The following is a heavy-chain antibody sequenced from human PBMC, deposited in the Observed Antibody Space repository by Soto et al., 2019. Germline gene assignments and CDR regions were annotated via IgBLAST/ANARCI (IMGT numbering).Heavy chain of an antibody. Sequence: PGGSLRLSCVASGFTFSNYNMNWVLQAPGKGLEWVSHISGSSIYIHYADSVRGRFTISRDNAKNSLFLQMNGLRDEDTGIYYCARVGAFDIWGQGKMVTVSS. CDR2: ISGSSIYI. V-gene: IGHV3-21*01. CDR1: GFTFSNYN. J-gene: IGHJ3*02. CDR3: ARVGAFDI.